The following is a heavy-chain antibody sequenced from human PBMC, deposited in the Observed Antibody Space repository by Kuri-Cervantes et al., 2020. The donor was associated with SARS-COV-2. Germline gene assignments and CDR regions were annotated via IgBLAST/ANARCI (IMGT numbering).Heavy chain of an antibody. CDR1: GYSISSGYY. CDR3: ARGLSTNRPRY. Sequence: SQTLSLTCAVSGYSISSGYYWGWIRQPPGKGLEWIGSIYHSGSTYYNPSLKSRVTISVDTSKNQFSLKLSSVTAADTAVYYCARGLSTNRPRYWGQGTLVTVSS. D-gene: IGHD2-8*01. J-gene: IGHJ4*02. CDR2: IYHSGST. V-gene: IGHV4-38-2*01.